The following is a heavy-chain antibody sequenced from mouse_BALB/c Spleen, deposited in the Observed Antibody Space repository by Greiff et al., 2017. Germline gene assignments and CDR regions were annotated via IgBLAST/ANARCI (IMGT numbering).Heavy chain of an antibody. Sequence: VKLMESGPELVKPGASVKMSCKASGYTFTDYVISWVKQRTGQGLEWIGEIYPGSGSTYYNEKFKGKATLTADKSSNTAYMQLSSLTSEDSAVYFCARGHDYDGDWFAYWGQGTLVTVSA. CDR1: GYTFTDYV. CDR2: IYPGSGST. J-gene: IGHJ3*01. V-gene: IGHV1-77*01. CDR3: ARGHDYDGDWFAY. D-gene: IGHD2-4*01.